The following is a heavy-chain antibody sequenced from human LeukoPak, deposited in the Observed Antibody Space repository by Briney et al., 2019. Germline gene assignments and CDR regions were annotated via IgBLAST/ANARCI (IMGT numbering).Heavy chain of an antibody. CDR3: ATASGSWYRYYFDN. V-gene: IGHV3-48*03. J-gene: IGHJ4*02. CDR2: ISSTSNMI. Sequence: GGSLRLSCAASGFTFSNYEMNWVRQAPGKGLEWVSYISSTSNMIYYADSVRGRFTISRDNAENSLYLQMNSLRAEDTAVYYCATASGSWYRYYFDNWGQGTLVTVSS. D-gene: IGHD6-13*01. CDR1: GFTFSNYE.